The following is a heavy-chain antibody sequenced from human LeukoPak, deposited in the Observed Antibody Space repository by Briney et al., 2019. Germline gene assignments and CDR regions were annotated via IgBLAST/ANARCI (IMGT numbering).Heavy chain of an antibody. J-gene: IGHJ4*02. CDR3: AKEDRRGRHVDY. V-gene: IGHV3-9*01. CDR1: GFTFDDYA. CDR2: ISWNSGSI. D-gene: IGHD3-16*01. Sequence: GRSLRLSCAASGFTFDDYAMHWVRQAPGKGLEWVSGISWNSGSIGYADSVKGRFTISRDNAKNSLYLQMNSLRAEDTALSYCAKEDRRGRHVDYWGQGTVVTVSS.